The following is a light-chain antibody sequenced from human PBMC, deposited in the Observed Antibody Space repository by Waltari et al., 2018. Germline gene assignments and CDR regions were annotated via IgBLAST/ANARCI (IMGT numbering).Light chain of an antibody. CDR3: AAWDNSLNGV. Sequence: QSVLTQPPSASGTPGQRVTISCSGSSSNIGSNAVIWYQQLPGAAPKLLLYNNDQRPSGVPDRFSGSKAGTSASLAISGLQSEDEADYYCAAWDNSLNGVFGGGTKLTVL. V-gene: IGLV1-44*01. J-gene: IGLJ3*02. CDR2: NND. CDR1: SSNIGSNA.